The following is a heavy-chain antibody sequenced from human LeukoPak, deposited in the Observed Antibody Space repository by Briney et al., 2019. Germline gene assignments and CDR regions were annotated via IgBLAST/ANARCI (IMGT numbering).Heavy chain of an antibody. D-gene: IGHD6-13*01. CDR1: GFTFSSYA. CDR2: ISGSGGST. V-gene: IGHV3-23*01. J-gene: IGHJ4*02. Sequence: GGSLRPSCAASGFTFSSYAMSWVRQAPGKGLEWVSAISGSGGSTYYADSVKGRFTISRDNSKNTLYLQMNSLRAEDTAVYYCASIPSGILPFDYWGQGTLVTVSS. CDR3: ASIPSGILPFDY.